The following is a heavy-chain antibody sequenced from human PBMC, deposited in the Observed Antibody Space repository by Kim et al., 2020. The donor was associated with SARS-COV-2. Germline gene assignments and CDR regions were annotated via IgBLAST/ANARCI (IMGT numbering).Heavy chain of an antibody. CDR2: IYYRGTT. J-gene: IGHJ4*02. Sequence: SETLSLTCGVSGGSITSSTAYWSWIRQAPGKGLEWIGNIYYRGTTHYNASLKSRVTISVDTSKDQFSLTLKSVTAADTAVYYCARYPHHHFDSWGQGILV. V-gene: IGHV4-39*07. CDR3: ARYPHHHFDS. CDR1: GGSITSSTAY.